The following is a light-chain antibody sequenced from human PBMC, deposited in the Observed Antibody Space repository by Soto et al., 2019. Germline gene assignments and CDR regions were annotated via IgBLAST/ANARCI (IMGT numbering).Light chain of an antibody. V-gene: IGKV3-20*01. CDR2: GAS. J-gene: IGKJ1*01. CDR1: QTVSSGY. Sequence: DIVLTQSPGTLSLSPGERATLSCRASQTVSSGYLAWYQQKHGQAPRLLIYGASSRATGIPDRLSGSGSGTDFTLTISRLEPEDFAVYYCQQYSSSPPTFGHGTKVDI. CDR3: QQYSSSPPT.